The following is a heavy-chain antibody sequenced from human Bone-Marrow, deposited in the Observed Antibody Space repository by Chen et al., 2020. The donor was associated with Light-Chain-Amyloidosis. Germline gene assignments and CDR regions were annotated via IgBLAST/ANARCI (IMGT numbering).Heavy chain of an antibody. J-gene: IGHJ4*02. D-gene: IGHD5-12*01. CDR2: SYPDDSDA. Sequence: EVQLEQSGPEVKKPGESLKISCKGSGYTFPNYWIGWVRQMPGKGLEWMGVSYPDDSDARYSPSFDGQVTISAHQSITTAYLQWRSLKASDTAMYYCARRRDGYNLAYWGQGPLVTVSS. CDR1: GYTFPNYW. CDR3: ARRRDGYNLAY. V-gene: IGHV5-51*01.